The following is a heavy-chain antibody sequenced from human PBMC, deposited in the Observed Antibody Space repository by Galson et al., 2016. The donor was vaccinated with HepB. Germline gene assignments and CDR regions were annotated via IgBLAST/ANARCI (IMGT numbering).Heavy chain of an antibody. CDR2: INSDGSNA. CDR3: AKDGRIYCSSASCHDHFHY. Sequence: SLRLSCAGSGFTFSNHYMHWVRQAPGKGLVWVSRINSDGSNANYADSVKGRFTISRDNARNTLYLQMNSLRAEDTAVYYCAKDGRIYCSSASCHDHFHYWGQGTLVTVSS. J-gene: IGHJ4*02. V-gene: IGHV3-74*01. D-gene: IGHD2-2*01. CDR1: GFTFSNHY.